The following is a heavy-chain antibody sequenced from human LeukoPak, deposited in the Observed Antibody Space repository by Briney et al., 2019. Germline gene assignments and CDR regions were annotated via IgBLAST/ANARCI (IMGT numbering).Heavy chain of an antibody. CDR3: AKEDSSGWLDYYYYMDV. V-gene: IGHV3-21*04. J-gene: IGHJ6*03. CDR1: GFTFSSYS. D-gene: IGHD6-19*01. CDR2: ISSSSSYI. Sequence: GGSLRLSCAASGFTFSSYSMNWVRQAPGKGLEWVSSISSSSSYIYYADSVKGRFTISRDNAKNSLYLQMNSLRAEDTAVYYCAKEDSSGWLDYYYYMDVWGKGTTVTISS.